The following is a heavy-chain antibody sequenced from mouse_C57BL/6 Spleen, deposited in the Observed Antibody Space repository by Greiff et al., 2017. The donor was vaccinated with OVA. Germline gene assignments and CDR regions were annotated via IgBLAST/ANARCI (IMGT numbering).Heavy chain of an antibody. CDR3: ARRGDDHDERGYYAIDY. CDR1: GYTFTDYY. Sequence: QVQLQQSGPELVKPGASVKISCKASGYTFTDYYINWVKQRPGQGLEWIGWIFPGSGSTYYNEKFKGKATLTVDKSSSKAYMLLSSLTSEDSAVYFCARRGDDHDERGYYAIDYWGQGTSVTVSS. CDR2: IFPGSGST. D-gene: IGHD2-12*01. V-gene: IGHV1-75*01. J-gene: IGHJ4*01.